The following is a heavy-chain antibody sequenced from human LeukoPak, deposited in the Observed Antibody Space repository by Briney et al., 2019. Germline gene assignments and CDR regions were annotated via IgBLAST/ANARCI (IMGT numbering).Heavy chain of an antibody. D-gene: IGHD6-19*01. V-gene: IGHV3-23*01. CDR2: ISGSGGST. CDR1: GFTFSSYA. CDR3: AKDLSSGWYYFDY. J-gene: IGHJ4*02. Sequence: GGSRRLSCAASGFTFSSYAMSWVRQAPGKGLEWVSAISGSGGSTYYADSVKGRFTISRDNSKNTLYLQMNSLRAEDTAVYYCAKDLSSGWYYFDYWGQGTLVTVSS.